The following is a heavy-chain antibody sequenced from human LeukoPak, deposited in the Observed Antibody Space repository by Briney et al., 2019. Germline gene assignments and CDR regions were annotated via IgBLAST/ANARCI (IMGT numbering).Heavy chain of an antibody. V-gene: IGHV5-51*01. CDR2: IYPGDSDT. J-gene: IGHJ6*02. CDR3: ARRRYCSGGSCYGYYYYYYGMDV. Sequence: GESLKISCKGSGYSFTSYWIGWVRQMPGKGLEWMGIIYPGDSDTRYSPPFQGQVTISADKSISTAYLQWSSLKASDTAMYYCARRRYCSGGSCYGYYYYYYGMDVWGRGTTVTVSS. CDR1: GYSFTSYW. D-gene: IGHD2-15*01.